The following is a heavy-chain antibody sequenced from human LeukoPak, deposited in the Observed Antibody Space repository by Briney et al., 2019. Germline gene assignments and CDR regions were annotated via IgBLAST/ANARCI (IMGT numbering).Heavy chain of an antibody. CDR3: ARDSLVTMVRGVTVDY. Sequence: GGSLRLSCTASGFTFSSYSMNWVRQAPGKGLEWVSYITSSSSTIYYADSVKGRFTISRDNAKNSLYLQMNSLRAEDTAVYYCARDSLVTMVRGVTVDYWGQGTLVTVSS. D-gene: IGHD3-10*01. CDR1: GFTFSSYS. V-gene: IGHV3-48*04. CDR2: ITSSSSTI. J-gene: IGHJ4*02.